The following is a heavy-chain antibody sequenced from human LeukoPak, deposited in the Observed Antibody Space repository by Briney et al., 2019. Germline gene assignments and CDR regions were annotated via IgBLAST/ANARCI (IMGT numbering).Heavy chain of an antibody. CDR1: GFTFSSYW. D-gene: IGHD2-2*01. CDR3: ASSRYCSSTSCYSYGAFDI. CDR2: IKQDGSEK. Sequence: GGSLRLSCAASGFTFSSYWMSWVRQAPGKGLEWVANIKQDGSEKYYVDSVKGRFTISRDNAKNSLYLQMNSLRAEDTAVYYCASSRYCSSTSCYSYGAFDIWGQGTMVTVSS. J-gene: IGHJ3*02. V-gene: IGHV3-7*01.